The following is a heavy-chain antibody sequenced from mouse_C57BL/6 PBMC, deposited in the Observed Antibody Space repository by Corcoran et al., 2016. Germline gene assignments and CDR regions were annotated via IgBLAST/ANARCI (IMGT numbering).Heavy chain of an antibody. J-gene: IGHJ4*01. D-gene: IGHD2-5*01. CDR1: GYTFTDYN. Sequence: EVQLQQSGPELVKPGASVKIPCKASGYTFTDYNMDWVKQSHGKSLEWIGDINPNNGGTIYNQKFKGKATLTVDKSSSTAYMELRSLTSEDTAVYYCARAYYSNYVYYAMDYWGQGTSVTVSS. CDR3: ARAYYSNYVYYAMDY. CDR2: INPNNGGT. V-gene: IGHV1-18*01.